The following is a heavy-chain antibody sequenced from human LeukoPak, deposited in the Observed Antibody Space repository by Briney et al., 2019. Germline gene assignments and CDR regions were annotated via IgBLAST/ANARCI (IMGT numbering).Heavy chain of an antibody. J-gene: IGHJ4*02. V-gene: IGHV3-33*01. Sequence: GGSLRLSCAASGFTFSSYGMHWVRQAPGKGLEWVAVICDDGNCKYYADSAKGRFTISRDNSNNTLSLQMNSLRAEDTALYYCVAAPGIHYFDYWGQGTLVTVSS. CDR1: GFTFSSYG. CDR3: VAAPGIHYFDY. D-gene: IGHD6-13*01. CDR2: ICDDGNCK.